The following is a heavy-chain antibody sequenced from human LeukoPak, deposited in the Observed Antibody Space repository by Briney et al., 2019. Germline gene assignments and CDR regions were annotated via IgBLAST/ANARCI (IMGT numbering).Heavy chain of an antibody. J-gene: IGHJ6*04. CDR2: ISSNGDSI. CDR1: GLTFSSYE. V-gene: IGHV3-64*01. CDR3: ARDRPGDV. Sequence: GGSLRLSCAASGLTFSSYEMHWVRQAPGKGLEYVSAISSNGDSIYHANFVKGRFIISRDNSKNTLYLQMGSLRPEDMAVYYCARDRPGDVWGEGTTVTVSS.